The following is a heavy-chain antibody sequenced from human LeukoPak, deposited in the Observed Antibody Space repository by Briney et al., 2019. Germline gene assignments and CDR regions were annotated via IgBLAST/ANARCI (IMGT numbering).Heavy chain of an antibody. CDR1: GYTFTSYD. CDR2: MNPNSGNT. CDR3: ARDGSSWYPCNWFDP. Sequence: ASVKVSCKASGYTFTSYDINWVRQATGQGLEWMGWMNPNSGNTGYAQKFQGRVTMTRDTSISTAYMELSRLRSDDTAVYYCARDGSSWYPCNWFDPWGQGTLVTVSS. D-gene: IGHD6-13*01. J-gene: IGHJ5*02. V-gene: IGHV1-8*02.